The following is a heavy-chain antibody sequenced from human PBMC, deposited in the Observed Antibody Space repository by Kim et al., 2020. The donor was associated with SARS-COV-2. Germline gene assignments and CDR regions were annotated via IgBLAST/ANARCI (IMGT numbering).Heavy chain of an antibody. V-gene: IGHV1-2*02. Sequence: SGVTNYAQKFQGRVTMTRDTSISTAYMELSRLRSDDTAVYYCARGVFDYWGQGTLVTVSS. J-gene: IGHJ4*02. D-gene: IGHD6-13*01. CDR3: ARGVFDY. CDR2: SGVT.